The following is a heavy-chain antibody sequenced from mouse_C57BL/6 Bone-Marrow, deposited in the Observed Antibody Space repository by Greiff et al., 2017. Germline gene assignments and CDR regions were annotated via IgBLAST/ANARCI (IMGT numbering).Heavy chain of an antibody. J-gene: IGHJ4*01. D-gene: IGHD3-2*02. V-gene: IGHV5-6*02. CDR2: ISSGGSYT. CDR3: ARRDSSGYYAMDY. CDR1: GFTFSSYG. Sequence: EVKLVESGGDLVKPGGSLKLSCAASGFTFSSYGMSWVRQTPDKRLEWVATISSGGSYTYYPDSVKGRFTNSRDNAKNTLYLQMSSLKSEDTAMYYCARRDSSGYYAMDYWGQGTSVTVSS.